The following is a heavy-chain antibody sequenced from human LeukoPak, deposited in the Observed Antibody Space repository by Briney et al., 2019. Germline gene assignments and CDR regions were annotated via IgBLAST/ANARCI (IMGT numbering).Heavy chain of an antibody. CDR2: IYTSGST. V-gene: IGHV4-4*09. Sequence: KPSETLSLTCTVSGGSISSYYWSWIRQPPGKGLEWIGYIYTSGSTNYNPSLKSRVTISVDTAKNQFSLKLSSVTAADTAVYYCARTEIMIVAAGYYYYMDVWGKGTTVTVSS. CDR1: GGSISSYY. D-gene: IGHD3-22*01. J-gene: IGHJ6*03. CDR3: ARTEIMIVAAGYYYYMDV.